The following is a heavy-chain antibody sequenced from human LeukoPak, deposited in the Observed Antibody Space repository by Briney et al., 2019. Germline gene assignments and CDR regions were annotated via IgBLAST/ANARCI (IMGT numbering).Heavy chain of an antibody. D-gene: IGHD6-19*01. V-gene: IGHV3-23*01. Sequence: GGSLRLSCTGSGFTFSNYVMSWVRQAPGKRLEWVSGISDSGDDTDYADSVKGRFTISRDNAKNSLYLEMNSLRAEDTAVYYCAREIVSSVAGNFDYWGQGTLVTDSS. CDR2: ISDSGDDT. J-gene: IGHJ4*02. CDR3: AREIVSSVAGNFDY. CDR1: GFTFSNYV.